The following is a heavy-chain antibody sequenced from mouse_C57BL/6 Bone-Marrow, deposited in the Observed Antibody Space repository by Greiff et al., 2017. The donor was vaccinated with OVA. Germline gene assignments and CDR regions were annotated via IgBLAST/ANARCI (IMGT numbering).Heavy chain of an antibody. CDR1: GYTFTSYW. Sequence: QVQLQQPGAELVRPGSSVKLSCKASGYTFTSYWMHWVKQRPIQGLEWIGNIDPSDSETHYNQKFKDKATLTVDKSSSTAYMQLSSLTSEDSAVYYCARYGNYPYYFDYWGQGTTLTVSS. J-gene: IGHJ2*01. CDR3: ARYGNYPYYFDY. D-gene: IGHD2-1*01. CDR2: IDPSDSET. V-gene: IGHV1-52*01.